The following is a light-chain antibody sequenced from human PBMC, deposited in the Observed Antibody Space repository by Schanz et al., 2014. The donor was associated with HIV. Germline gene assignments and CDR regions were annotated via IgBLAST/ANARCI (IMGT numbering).Light chain of an antibody. J-gene: IGLJ2*01. V-gene: IGLV2-11*01. CDR3: QSFDRTLRGLV. Sequence: QSALTQPRSVSGSPGQSVSISCTGSGSDFGGHDYVSWYQHHPGKAPKLIIYDVTNRPSGVPDRFSASRSGASASLAITGLQAEDEGDYYCQSFDRTLRGLVFGGGTKLTVL. CDR1: GSDFGGHDY. CDR2: DVT.